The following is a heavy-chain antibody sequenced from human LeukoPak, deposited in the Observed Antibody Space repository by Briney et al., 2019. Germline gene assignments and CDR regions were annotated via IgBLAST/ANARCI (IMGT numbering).Heavy chain of an antibody. J-gene: IGHJ6*02. Sequence: ASVKVSCKASGYTFTGYYMHWVRQAPGQGLEWMGWINPNSGGTNYAQKLQGRVTMTTDTSTSTAYMELRSLRSDDTAVYYCAREKRIATVTTFYYGMDVWGQGTTVTVSS. CDR3: AREKRIATVTTFYYGMDV. D-gene: IGHD4-11*01. V-gene: IGHV1-2*02. CDR1: GYTFTGYY. CDR2: INPNSGGT.